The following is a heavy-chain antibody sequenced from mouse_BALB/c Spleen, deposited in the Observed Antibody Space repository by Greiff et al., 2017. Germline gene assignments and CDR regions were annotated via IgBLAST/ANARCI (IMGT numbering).Heavy chain of an antibody. CDR3: ARGGYYYYYAMDY. Sequence: QVQLKESGAELARPGASVKLSCKASGYTFTSYWMQWVKQRPGQGLEWIGAIYPGDGDTRYTQKFKGKATLTADKSSSTAYMQLSSLASEDSAVYYCARGGYYYYYAMDYWGQGTSVTVSS. V-gene: IGHV1-87*01. D-gene: IGHD2-3*01. CDR1: GYTFTSYW. CDR2: IYPGDGDT. J-gene: IGHJ4*01.